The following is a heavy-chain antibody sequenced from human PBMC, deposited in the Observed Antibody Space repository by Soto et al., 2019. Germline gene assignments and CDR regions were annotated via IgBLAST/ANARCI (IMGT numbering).Heavy chain of an antibody. CDR2: INNDGSSR. CDR1: RFTFSSYW. Sequence: AGSLRLSCAASRFTFSSYWMHCVRQSQGKGLMWVSRINNDGSSRSYADSVKGRFTISRDNAKNTLYLQVNSLRAEDTAVYYCARDATTGYSAAGDYWGQGTLVTVSS. V-gene: IGHV3-74*01. D-gene: IGHD1-26*01. J-gene: IGHJ4*02. CDR3: ARDATTGYSAAGDY.